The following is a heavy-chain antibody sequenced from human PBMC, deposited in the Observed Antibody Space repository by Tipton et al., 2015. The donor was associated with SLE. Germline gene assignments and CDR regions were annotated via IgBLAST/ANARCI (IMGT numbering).Heavy chain of an antibody. Sequence: SLRLSCAASGFTFSSYSMNWVRQAPGKGLEWVSSISSSSSYIYYADSVKGRFTISRDNAKNSLYLQMNSLRAEDTAVYYCARDLDDLSGMDVWGKGTTVTVSS. CDR2: ISSSSSYI. J-gene: IGHJ6*04. V-gene: IGHV3-21*01. CDR1: GFTFSSYS. D-gene: IGHD3-3*01. CDR3: ARDLDDLSGMDV.